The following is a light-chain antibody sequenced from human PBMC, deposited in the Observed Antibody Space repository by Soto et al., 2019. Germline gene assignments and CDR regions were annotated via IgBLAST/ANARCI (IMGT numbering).Light chain of an antibody. CDR2: HVT. CDR1: SSDLGHYDY. Sequence: QSALAEPGSVSGSPGQSITISCTGTSSDLGHYDYVSWRQQHPGKAPKRMIYHVTYRPSGVSNRYSGSKSGNSASLTISGLQADDEADYYCCSLTTSHTYVFGSGTRSPS. J-gene: IGLJ1*01. V-gene: IGLV2-14*03. CDR3: CSLTTSHTYV.